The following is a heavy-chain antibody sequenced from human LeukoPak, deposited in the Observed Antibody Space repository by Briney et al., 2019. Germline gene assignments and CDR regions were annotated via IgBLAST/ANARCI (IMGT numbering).Heavy chain of an antibody. CDR1: GYTFISYG. V-gene: IGHV1-8*02. D-gene: IGHD2-21*01. CDR3: ARSRGVGIVVRLYYYYGMDV. CDR2: MNPNSGNT. Sequence: ASVKVSCKASGYTFISYGISWVRQAPGQGLEWMGWMNPNSGNTGYAQKFQGRVTMTRNTSISTAYMELSSLRSEDTAVYYCARSRGVGIVVRLYYYYGMDVWGQGTTVTVSS. J-gene: IGHJ6*02.